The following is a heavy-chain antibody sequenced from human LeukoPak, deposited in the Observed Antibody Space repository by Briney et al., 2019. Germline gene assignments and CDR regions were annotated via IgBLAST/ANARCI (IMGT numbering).Heavy chain of an antibody. Sequence: SSETLSLTCAVYGGSFSGYYWSWIRQPPGKGLEWIGEINHSGSTNYNPSLKSRVTISVDTSKNQFSLKLSSVTAADTAVYYCARGRYCSGGSCYVDYWGQGSLGTVSS. D-gene: IGHD2-15*01. J-gene: IGHJ4*02. CDR2: INHSGST. V-gene: IGHV4-34*01. CDR3: ARGRYCSGGSCYVDY. CDR1: GGSFSGYY.